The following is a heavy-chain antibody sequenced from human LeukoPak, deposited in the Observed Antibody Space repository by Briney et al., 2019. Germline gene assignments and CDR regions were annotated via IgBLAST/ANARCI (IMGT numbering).Heavy chain of an antibody. V-gene: IGHV4-38-2*02. D-gene: IGHD6-13*01. CDR1: GYSISSGYY. J-gene: IGHJ4*02. CDR3: ARGLGRQQLVSPFDY. Sequence: SETLSLTCTVSGYSISSGYYWGWLRSPPGKGLEWLASIYHSGTIYYTPSLKSRVTISVDTSKNQFSLKLTSVTAADTAVYYCARGLGRQQLVSPFDYWGQGTLVTVSS. CDR2: IYHSGTI.